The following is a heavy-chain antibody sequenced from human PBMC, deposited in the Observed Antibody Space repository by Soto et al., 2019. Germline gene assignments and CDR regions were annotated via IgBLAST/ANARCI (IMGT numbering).Heavy chain of an antibody. CDR1: GFTFSNAW. J-gene: IGHJ6*03. CDR2: IKSKTDGGTT. V-gene: IGHV3-15*01. Sequence: EVQLVESGGGLVKPGGSLRLSCAASGFTFSNAWMSWVRQAPGKGLEWVGRIKSKTDGGTTDYAAPVKGRFTISRDDSKNTLYLQMNSLKTEDTAVYYCTTMSLWFGELFPDYYYYYMDVWGKGTTVTVSS. CDR3: TTMSLWFGELFPDYYYYYMDV. D-gene: IGHD3-10*01.